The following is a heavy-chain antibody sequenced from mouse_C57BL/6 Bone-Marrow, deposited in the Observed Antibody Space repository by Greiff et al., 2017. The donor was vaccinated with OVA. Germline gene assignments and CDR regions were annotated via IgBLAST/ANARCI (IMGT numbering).Heavy chain of an antibody. J-gene: IGHJ3*01. CDR1: GFTFSSYG. CDR2: ISSGGSYT. V-gene: IGHV5-6*01. Sequence: EVQGVESGGDLVKPGGSLKLSCAASGFTFSSYGMSWVRQTPDQRLEWVATISSGGSYTYYPDSVKGRFTISRDNAKNTLYLQMSSLKSEDTAMYYCARQRRLFAYWGQGTLVTVSA. CDR3: ARQRRLFAY.